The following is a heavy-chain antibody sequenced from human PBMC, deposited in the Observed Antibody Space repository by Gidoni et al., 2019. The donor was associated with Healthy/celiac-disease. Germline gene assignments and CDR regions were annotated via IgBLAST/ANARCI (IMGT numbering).Heavy chain of an antibody. J-gene: IGHJ4*02. CDR1: GFTFSSYA. CDR3: AVETYYFDY. V-gene: IGHV3-30-3*01. CDR2: ISYDGSNK. Sequence: QVQLVESGGGVVQPGRSLRLSCAASGFTFSSYAMHWVRQAPGKGLEWVAVISYDGSNKYYADSVKGRFTISRDNSKNTLYLQMNSLRAEDTAVYYCAVETYYFDYWGQGTLVTVSS.